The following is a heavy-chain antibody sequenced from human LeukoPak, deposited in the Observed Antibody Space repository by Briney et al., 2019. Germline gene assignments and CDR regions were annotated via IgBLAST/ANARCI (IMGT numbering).Heavy chain of an antibody. D-gene: IGHD3-22*01. Sequence: GGSLRLSCTASGFSFDDYAMHWVRQAPGKGLEWVSGISWNSGNIGYADSVKGRFTISRDNAKNSLCLQMDSLRTEDTALYYCAVTRRGYYDSSGFYRFDYWGQGTLVTVSS. CDR3: AVTRRGYYDSSGFYRFDY. CDR2: ISWNSGNI. J-gene: IGHJ4*02. CDR1: GFSFDDYA. V-gene: IGHV3-9*01.